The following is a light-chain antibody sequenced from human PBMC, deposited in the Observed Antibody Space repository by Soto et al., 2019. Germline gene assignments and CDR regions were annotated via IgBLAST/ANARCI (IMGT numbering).Light chain of an antibody. V-gene: IGKV3-15*01. Sequence: ERVMTQSPVTLSVSPGESVTLSCRASQSVDTNLAWYQHKPGEAPSLLIYGVYTRATGIPTRLSDSGSGRQFNLSISRLQSEDLAVSYCQQHNNWPQTFGQRTKVQIK. CDR2: GVY. CDR1: QSVDTN. J-gene: IGKJ1*01. CDR3: QQHNNWPQT.